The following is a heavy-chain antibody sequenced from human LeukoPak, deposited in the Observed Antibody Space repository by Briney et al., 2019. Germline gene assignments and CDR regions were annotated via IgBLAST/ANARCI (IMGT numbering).Heavy chain of an antibody. V-gene: IGHV4-31*03. CDR1: GGSISSGGYY. Sequence: SETLSLTCTVSGGSISSGGYYWSWIRQHPGKGLEWIGYIYYSGSTYYNPSLKSRVTISVYTSKNQFSLKLSSVTAADTAVYYCARSKDFDSYLDYWGQGTLVTVSS. D-gene: IGHD5-18*01. CDR3: ARSKDFDSYLDY. CDR2: IYYSGST. J-gene: IGHJ4*02.